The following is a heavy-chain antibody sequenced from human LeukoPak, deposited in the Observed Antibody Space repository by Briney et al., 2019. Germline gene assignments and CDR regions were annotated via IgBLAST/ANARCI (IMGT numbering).Heavy chain of an antibody. CDR3: ARGGGLDV. V-gene: IGHV3-7*03. CDR1: GFIFTSYW. CDR2: INHNGNVN. Sequence: HAGGSLRLSCAASGFIFTSYWMSWVRQAPGKGLEWVASINHNGNVNYYVDSVKGRFTISRDNAKNSLYLQMSNLRAEDTAVYFCARGGGLDVWGQGATVTVSS. J-gene: IGHJ6*02. D-gene: IGHD3-16*01.